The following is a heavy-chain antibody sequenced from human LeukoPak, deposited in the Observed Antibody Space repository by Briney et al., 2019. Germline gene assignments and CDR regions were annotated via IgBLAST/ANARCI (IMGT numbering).Heavy chain of an antibody. Sequence: GGSLRLSCAASGFTFSSYEMNWVRQAPGKGLEWVSYISSSGSTIYYADSVKGRFTISRDNAKNSLYLQMNSLRAEDTAVYYCARSPIFGVVIWGQRTMVTVSS. CDR3: ARSPIFGVVI. D-gene: IGHD3-3*01. V-gene: IGHV3-48*03. CDR1: GFTFSSYE. CDR2: ISSSGSTI. J-gene: IGHJ3*02.